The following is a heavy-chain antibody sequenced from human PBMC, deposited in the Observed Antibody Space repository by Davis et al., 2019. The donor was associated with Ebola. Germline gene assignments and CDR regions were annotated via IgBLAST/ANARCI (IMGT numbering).Heavy chain of an antibody. J-gene: IGHJ4*02. V-gene: IGHV3-15*06. CDR3: TRGSGTYD. CDR2: IKSKVDGGTT. D-gene: IGHD6-25*01. CDR1: GFTFSNYA. Sequence: GGSLRLSCAASGFTFSNYAMSWVRQAPGRGLEWVGRIKSKVDGGTTHYAARVKGRFIISRDDSTNTVYLEMNRMKPEDTGLYFCTRGSGTYDWGQGTRVTVSS.